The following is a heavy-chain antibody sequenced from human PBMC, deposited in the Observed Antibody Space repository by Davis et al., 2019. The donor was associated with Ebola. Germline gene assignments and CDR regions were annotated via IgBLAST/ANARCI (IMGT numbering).Heavy chain of an antibody. V-gene: IGHV3-74*01. D-gene: IGHD6-13*01. Sequence: HTGGSLRLSCAASGFTFSSYWMSWVRQAPGKGLVWVSRINSDGSSTSYADSVKGRFTISRDNAKNTLYLQMNSLRAEDTAVYYCARGGYSSTWTIAWGQGTLVTVSS. CDR1: GFTFSSYW. CDR3: ARGGYSSTWTIA. J-gene: IGHJ5*02. CDR2: INSDGSST.